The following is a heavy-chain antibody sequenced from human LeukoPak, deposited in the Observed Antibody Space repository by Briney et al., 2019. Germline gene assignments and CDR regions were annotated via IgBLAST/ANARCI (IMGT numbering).Heavy chain of an antibody. CDR1: GYTFTSYY. V-gene: IGHV1-46*01. Sequence: GASVKVSCKASGYTFTSYYMHWVRQAPGQGLEWMGIINPSGGSTSYAQKFQGRVTMTRDTSTSTVYMELSSLRSEDTAVYYCAREAAPIAVATPVRYYYYYGMDVWGQGTTVTVSS. CDR2: INPSGGST. D-gene: IGHD6-19*01. J-gene: IGHJ6*02. CDR3: AREAAPIAVATPVRYYYYYGMDV.